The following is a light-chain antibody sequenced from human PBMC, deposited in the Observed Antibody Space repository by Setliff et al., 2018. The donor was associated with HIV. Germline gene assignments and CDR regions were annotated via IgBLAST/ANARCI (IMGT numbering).Light chain of an antibody. Sequence: QSVLTQPPSVSGSPGQSVTISCTGTSSDVGSYNRVSWYQQPPGTAPKLMIYEVSYRPSGVPDRFSGSKSGNTAYLTVSGLQAEDEADYYCSSYGGNKKYVFGSGTKVTVL. CDR2: EVS. CDR1: SSDVGSYNR. V-gene: IGLV2-18*02. CDR3: SSYGGNKKYV. J-gene: IGLJ1*01.